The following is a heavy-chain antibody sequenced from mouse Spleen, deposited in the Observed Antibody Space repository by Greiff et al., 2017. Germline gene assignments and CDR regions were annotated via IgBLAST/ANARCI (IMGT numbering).Heavy chain of an antibody. J-gene: IGHJ3*01. V-gene: IGHV7-3*01. CDR1: GFTFTDYY. D-gene: IGHD4-1*01. Sequence: EVKLMESGGGLVQPGGSLSLSCAASGFTFTDYYMSWVRQPPGKALEWLGFIRNKANGYTTEYSASVKGRFTISRDNSQSILYLQMNALRAEDSATYYCARSTANWDSAWFAYWGQGTLVTVSA. CDR2: IRNKANGYTT. CDR3: ARSTANWDSAWFAY.